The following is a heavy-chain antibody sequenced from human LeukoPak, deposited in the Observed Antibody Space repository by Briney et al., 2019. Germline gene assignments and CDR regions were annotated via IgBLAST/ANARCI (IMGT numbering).Heavy chain of an antibody. Sequence: SQTLSLTCAISGDSVSSHDAAWNWIRQSPSRGLEWLGRTYYRSRWLNDYALSVKSRVTINPDTSKNQFSLKLSSVTAADTAVYYCASDLIVGGRGRDYWGQGTLVTVSS. CDR2: TYYRSRWLN. CDR1: GDSVSSHDAA. J-gene: IGHJ4*02. D-gene: IGHD1-26*01. V-gene: IGHV6-1*01. CDR3: ASDLIVGGRGRDY.